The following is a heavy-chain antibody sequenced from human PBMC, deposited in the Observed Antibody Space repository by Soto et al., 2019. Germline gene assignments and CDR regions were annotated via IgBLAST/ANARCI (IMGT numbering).Heavy chain of an antibody. CDR1: GFTFSSYW. V-gene: IGHV3-74*01. D-gene: IGHD2-2*03. CDR2: IHKDGSTT. CDR3: ARGGVGSFDS. J-gene: IGHJ4*02. Sequence: PGGSLRLSCAASGFTFSSYWMHWVRQAPGKGLVWVSHIHKDGSTTSYADSVKGRFTISRDNAKNTVYLQINSLRAEDTAVYYCARGGVGSFDSWGQGTQVTVSS.